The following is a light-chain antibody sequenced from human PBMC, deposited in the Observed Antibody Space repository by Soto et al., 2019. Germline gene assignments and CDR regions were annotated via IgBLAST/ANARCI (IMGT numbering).Light chain of an antibody. J-gene: IGKJ4*01. V-gene: IGKV3-20*01. Sequence: EIVLTQSPATLSLSPGERATLSCRASQSISNFLAWYQQKPGQAPRLLIYRASIRATGIPDRFTGSGSGTDFTLTISRLEPEDFAVYYCQQYGSSPLTFGGGTKVDIK. CDR3: QQYGSSPLT. CDR2: RAS. CDR1: QSISNF.